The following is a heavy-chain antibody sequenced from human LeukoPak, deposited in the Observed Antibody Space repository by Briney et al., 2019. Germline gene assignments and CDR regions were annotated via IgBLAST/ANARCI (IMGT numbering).Heavy chain of an antibody. V-gene: IGHV3-23*01. Sequence: PGGSLRLSCAASGFTFSSYAMSWVRQAPGKGLEWVSAISGSGGSTYYADSVKGRFTISRDNSKNTLYLQMNSLRAEDTAVYYCAKYGGDGSGIHPLVGLWGQGTLVTVSS. CDR1: GFTFSSYA. CDR3: AKYGGDGSGIHPLVGL. CDR2: ISGSGGST. J-gene: IGHJ4*02. D-gene: IGHD3-10*01.